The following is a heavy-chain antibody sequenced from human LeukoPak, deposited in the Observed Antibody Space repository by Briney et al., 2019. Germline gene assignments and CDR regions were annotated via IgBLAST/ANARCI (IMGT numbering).Heavy chain of an antibody. V-gene: IGHV4-34*01. CDR3: ARSSLAPYYYDSSGYTRSFFMDY. D-gene: IGHD3-22*01. CDR1: GGSFSGYY. J-gene: IGHJ4*02. Sequence: SETLSLTCAVYGGSFSGYYWSWIRQPPGKGPEWIGEINHSGSTNYNPSLKSRVTISVDTSKNQFSLKLSSVTAADTAVYYCARSSLAPYYYDSSGYTRSFFMDYWGQGTLVTVSS. CDR2: INHSGST.